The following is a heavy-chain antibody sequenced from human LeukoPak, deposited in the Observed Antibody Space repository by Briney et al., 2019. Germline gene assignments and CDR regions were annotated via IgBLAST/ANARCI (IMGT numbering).Heavy chain of an antibody. V-gene: IGHV3-30*18. Sequence: GGSLRLSCAASGFTFSSYGMHWVRQAPGKGLEWVAVISYDGSNKYYADSVKGRFTISRDNTKNTLYLQMNSLRAEDTAVYYCAKNGAMTEYYFDYWGQGTLVTVSS. CDR2: ISYDGSNK. CDR3: AKNGAMTEYYFDY. J-gene: IGHJ4*02. D-gene: IGHD2-2*01. CDR1: GFTFSSYG.